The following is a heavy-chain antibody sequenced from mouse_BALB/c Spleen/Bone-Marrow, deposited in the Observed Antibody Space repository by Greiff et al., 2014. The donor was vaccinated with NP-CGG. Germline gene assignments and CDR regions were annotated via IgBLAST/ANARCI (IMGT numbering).Heavy chain of an antibody. CDR2: ISHGGGTT. Sequence: DVKLVESGGGLVKPGGSLKLSCAASGFAFSSYDMSWVRQTPEKRLEWVAYISHGGGTTYYSDTVKGRFTISRDDAKNTLYLQMSSLKSEDTAFYYCTRHGGYYPYYYAMDYWGQGTSVTVSS. V-gene: IGHV5-12-1*01. CDR1: GFAFSSYD. CDR3: TRHGGYYPYYYAMDY. D-gene: IGHD2-3*01. J-gene: IGHJ4*01.